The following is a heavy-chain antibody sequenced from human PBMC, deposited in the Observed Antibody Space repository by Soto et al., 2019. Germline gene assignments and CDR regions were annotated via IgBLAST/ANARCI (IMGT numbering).Heavy chain of an antibody. CDR2: ISAYNGNT. Sequence: HAPGQELEWMGWISAYNGNTNYAQKLQGRVTMTTDTSTSTAYMELRSLRSDDTAVYYCAITISGAFDIWGQGTMVTVSS. V-gene: IGHV1-18*01. CDR3: AITISGAFDI. J-gene: IGHJ3*02. D-gene: IGHD3-10*01.